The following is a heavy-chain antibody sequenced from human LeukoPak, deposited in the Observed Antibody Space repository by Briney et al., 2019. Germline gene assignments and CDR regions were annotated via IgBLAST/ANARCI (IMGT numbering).Heavy chain of an antibody. D-gene: IGHD2-2*02. CDR2: IYYSGST. CDR3: ARLIPLGAFDI. Sequence: SETLSLTCTVSGGSISSYYLNWIRQPPGEGLEWVGYIYYSGSTNYNPSLQSRVTISVDTSKNQFSLKLRNVTAADTAVYYCARLIPLGAFDIWGQGTMVTVSS. J-gene: IGHJ3*02. V-gene: IGHV4-59*12. CDR1: GGSISSYY.